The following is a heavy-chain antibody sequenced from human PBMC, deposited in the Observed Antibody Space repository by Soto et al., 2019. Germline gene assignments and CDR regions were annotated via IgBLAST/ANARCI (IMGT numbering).Heavy chain of an antibody. V-gene: IGHV5-51*01. CDR3: ARLYGPVEGVRNH. Sequence: GESLKISCKGSGYSFNTYWIGWVRQMHGKGLEWMGIIYPGDSDARYNPSFQGQVTMSVDKSISTAYLQWSRLKASDSAMYYCARLYGPVEGVRNHWGHGTLVTDSS. J-gene: IGHJ5*02. D-gene: IGHD2-8*01. CDR2: IYPGDSDA. CDR1: GYSFNTYW.